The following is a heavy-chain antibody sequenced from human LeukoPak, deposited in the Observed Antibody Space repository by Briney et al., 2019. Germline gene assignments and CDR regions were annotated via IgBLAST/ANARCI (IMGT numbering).Heavy chain of an antibody. J-gene: IGHJ3*02. Sequence: GGSLRLSCAASGYTFSSYWMHWVRQAPGKGLVWVSRIDTDGSITSHADSVKGRFTISRDNAKNSLYLQMNSLRAEDTAVYYCARDRLLLPINDAFDIWGQGTMVTVSS. CDR3: ARDRLLLPINDAFDI. CDR1: GYTFSSYW. CDR2: IDTDGSIT. V-gene: IGHV3-74*01. D-gene: IGHD2-15*01.